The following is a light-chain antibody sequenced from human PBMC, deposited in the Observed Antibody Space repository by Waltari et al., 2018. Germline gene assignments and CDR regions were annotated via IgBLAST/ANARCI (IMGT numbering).Light chain of an antibody. CDR3: DSYAGTKTLL. V-gene: IGLV2-8*01. CDR2: EVT. Sequence: QSALTQPPSASGSPGQSVTLSCTGPSSAVGGYHYLPWYQRQPDKAPKLLIYEVTKRPSGVPDRFSGSKSGNTAFLTVSGLQAEDEGDYYCDSYAGTKTLLFGGGTKLTVL. J-gene: IGLJ2*01. CDR1: SSAVGGYHY.